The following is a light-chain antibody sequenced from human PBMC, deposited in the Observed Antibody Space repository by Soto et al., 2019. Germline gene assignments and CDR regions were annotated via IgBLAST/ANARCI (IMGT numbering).Light chain of an antibody. CDR2: DAS. V-gene: IGKV3-11*01. Sequence: EIVLTQSPATLSLSPGERATLSCSASQSVSSHFAWYQQKPGQAPRLLVYDASKRATGIPARFSGSGSGTDFTLTISSLGPEDFAVYYCQQRGNWWTFGQGTKVDIK. J-gene: IGKJ1*01. CDR3: QQRGNWWT. CDR1: QSVSSH.